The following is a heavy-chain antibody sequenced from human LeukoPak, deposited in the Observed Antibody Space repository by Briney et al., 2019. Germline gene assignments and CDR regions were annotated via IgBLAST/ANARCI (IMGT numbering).Heavy chain of an antibody. CDR1: GFTFSSYA. J-gene: IGHJ4*02. D-gene: IGHD1-14*01. CDR3: AKPARTDYADY. Sequence: PGGSLRLSCAASGFTFSSYAMNWVRQAPGKGLEWVSAISGSGANTYYADSVKGRFTISRENSKNTLYLQLNSLRAEDTAVYYCAKPARTDYADYWGQGTLVTVSS. V-gene: IGHV3-23*01. CDR2: ISGSGANT.